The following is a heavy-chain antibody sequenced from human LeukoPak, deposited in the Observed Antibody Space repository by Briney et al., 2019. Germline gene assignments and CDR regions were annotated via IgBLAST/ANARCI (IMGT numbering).Heavy chain of an antibody. Sequence: PSETLSLTCTVSGGSISSSSYYWGWIRQPPGKGLEWIGEINHSGSTNYNPSLKSRVTISVDTSKNQFSLKLSSVTAADTAVYYCATCYDSSGSGWFDPWGQGTLVTVSS. CDR2: INHSGST. V-gene: IGHV4-39*07. CDR1: GGSISSSSYY. J-gene: IGHJ5*02. CDR3: ATCYDSSGSGWFDP. D-gene: IGHD3-22*01.